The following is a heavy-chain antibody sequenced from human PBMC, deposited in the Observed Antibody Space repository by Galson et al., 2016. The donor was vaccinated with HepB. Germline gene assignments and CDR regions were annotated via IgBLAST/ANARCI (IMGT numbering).Heavy chain of an antibody. D-gene: IGHD6-13*01. J-gene: IGHJ6*02. V-gene: IGHV3-7*01. CDR2: TKEDGSEK. CDR3: ARLWSSAPGSVYDYYGMDV. Sequence: SLRLSCAASGFIFNSYWMSWVRQAPGKGLEWVANTKEDGSEKYYVDSVKGRFTISRDNAKNSLDLQMNSLSPEDTAVYYCARLWSSAPGSVYDYYGMDVWGQGTTVTVSS. CDR1: GFIFNSYW.